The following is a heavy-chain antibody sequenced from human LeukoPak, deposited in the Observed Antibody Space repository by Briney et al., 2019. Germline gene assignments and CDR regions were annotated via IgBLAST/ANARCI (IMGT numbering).Heavy chain of an antibody. Sequence: SETLSLTCTVSGGSISSSSYYWGWIRQPPGKGLEWIGSIYYSGSTYYNPSPKSRVTISVDTSKNQFSLKLSSVTAADTAVYYCATMVRGVIIPSYWGQGTLVTVSS. V-gene: IGHV4-39*01. CDR2: IYYSGST. CDR3: ATMVRGVIIPSY. J-gene: IGHJ4*02. D-gene: IGHD3-10*01. CDR1: GGSISSSSYY.